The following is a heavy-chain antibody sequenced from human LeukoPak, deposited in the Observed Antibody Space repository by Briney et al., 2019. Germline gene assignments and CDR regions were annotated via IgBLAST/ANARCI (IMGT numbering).Heavy chain of an antibody. V-gene: IGHV1-18*01. J-gene: IGHJ4*02. CDR3: ARTLGIFGVVIAPYFDY. CDR1: GYTFTSYG. D-gene: IGHD3-3*01. Sequence: ASVKVSCKASGYTFTSYGISWVRQAPGQGLEWMGWISAYNGNTNYAQKLQGRVTMTTDISTSTAYMELRSLRSDDTAVYYCARTLGIFGVVIAPYFDYWGQGTLVTVSS. CDR2: ISAYNGNT.